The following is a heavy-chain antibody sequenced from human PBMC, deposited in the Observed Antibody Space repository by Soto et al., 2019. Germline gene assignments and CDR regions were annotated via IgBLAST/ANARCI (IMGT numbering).Heavy chain of an antibody. CDR2: INSDVSST. Sequence: EVQLVESGGGLVQPGGSLRLSCAASGFTFSSYWMHWVRQAPGKGLVWVSLINSDVSSTSYADSVKGRFTISRDNAKNTLYLQMNSLRAEDTAVYYCARGCYDSSGYYSTVYYWGQGTLVTVSS. CDR3: ARGCYDSSGYYSTVYY. D-gene: IGHD3-22*01. J-gene: IGHJ4*02. CDR1: GFTFSSYW. V-gene: IGHV3-74*01.